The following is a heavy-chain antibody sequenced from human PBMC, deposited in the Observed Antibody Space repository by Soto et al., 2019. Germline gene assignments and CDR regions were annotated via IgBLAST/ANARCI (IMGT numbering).Heavy chain of an antibody. D-gene: IGHD3-3*01. CDR1: GGSISSGDYY. CDR2: IYYSGST. CDR3: ARWWSGSRQGFDP. Sequence: QVQLQESGPGLVKPSQTLSLTCTVSGGSISSGDYYWSWIRQHPGKGLEWIGYIYYSGSTYYNPSLTRRVTISVGTSKNPFSLKLSSVTAADTAVYYCARWWSGSRQGFDPWGQGTLVTVSS. J-gene: IGHJ5*02. V-gene: IGHV4-31*03.